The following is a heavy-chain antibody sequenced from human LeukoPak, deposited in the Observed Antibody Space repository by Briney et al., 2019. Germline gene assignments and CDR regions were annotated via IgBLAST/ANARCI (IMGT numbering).Heavy chain of an antibody. CDR3: AREIFGSGNYPDF. CDR2: IWHDGSHK. CDR1: GFAFNTYA. J-gene: IGHJ4*02. D-gene: IGHD3-10*01. Sequence: PGGSLRLSCAASGFAFNTYAMHWVRQAPGQGLEWVALIWHDGSHKFYSNSVRGQFTISRDNSKNTVSLQMNNLRPEDTAVYYCAREIFGSGNYPDFWGQGTLVTVSS. V-gene: IGHV3-33*01.